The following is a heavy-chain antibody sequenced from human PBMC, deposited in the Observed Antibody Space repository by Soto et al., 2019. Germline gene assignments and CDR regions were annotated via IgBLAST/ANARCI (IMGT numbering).Heavy chain of an antibody. CDR3: ARGPDSLPGFDP. CDR2: MNPNSGNT. J-gene: IGHJ5*02. V-gene: IGHV1-8*01. D-gene: IGHD2-2*01. CDR1: GYTFTSYD. Sequence: ASVKVSCKASGYTFTSYDINWVRQATGQGLEWMGWMNPNSGNTGYAQKFQGRVTMTRNTSISTAYMELSSLRSEDTAVYYCARGPDSLPGFDPWGQGTLVTVSS.